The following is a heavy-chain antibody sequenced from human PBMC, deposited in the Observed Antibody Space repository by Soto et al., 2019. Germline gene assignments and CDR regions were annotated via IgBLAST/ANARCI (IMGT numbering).Heavy chain of an antibody. D-gene: IGHD6-13*01. J-gene: IGHJ4*02. CDR2: IRAYNGNT. CDR1: GYTFTSYG. V-gene: IGHV1-18*01. CDR3: ARESSSSCHDY. Sequence: QVQLVQSGAAVKKPGASVKVSCKASGYTFTSYGISWVRQAPGQGLEWMGWIRAYNGNTNYTQKPQGRVTSTTDTSMSTAYMELRSMGSDDTAVYYCARESSSSCHDYWGQGTLVTVSS.